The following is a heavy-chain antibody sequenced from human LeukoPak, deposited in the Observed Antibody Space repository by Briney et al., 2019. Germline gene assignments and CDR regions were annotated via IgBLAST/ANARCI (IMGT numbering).Heavy chain of an antibody. CDR1: GFTFSSYS. V-gene: IGHV3-21*01. Sequence: PAGSLTLSCAASGFTFSSYSMHWVRQAPGKGLEWVSSISSSSSYIYYAVSGKGTFTISRDNAKISLYLQMNSLRAEDRAGYYCARAELRTLDYWGQGTQVSVSS. CDR3: ARAELRTLDY. J-gene: IGHJ4*02. CDR2: ISSSSSYI. D-gene: IGHD1-7*01.